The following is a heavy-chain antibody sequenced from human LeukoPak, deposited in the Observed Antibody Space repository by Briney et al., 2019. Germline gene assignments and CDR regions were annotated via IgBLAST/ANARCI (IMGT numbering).Heavy chain of an antibody. V-gene: IGHV3-30-3*01. J-gene: IGHJ4*02. D-gene: IGHD6-13*01. CDR2: ISYDGSNK. CDR3: ARDPMQQPVGIFDY. CDR1: GFTFSSYA. Sequence: PGGSLRLSCAASGFTFSSYAMHWVRQAPGKGLEWVAVISYDGSNKYYADSVKGRFTISRDNSKNTVYLQMNSLRAEDAAVYYCARDPMQQPVGIFDYWGQGTLVTVSS.